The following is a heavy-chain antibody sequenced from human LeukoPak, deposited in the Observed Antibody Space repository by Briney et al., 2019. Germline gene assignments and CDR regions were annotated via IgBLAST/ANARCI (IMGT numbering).Heavy chain of an antibody. J-gene: IGHJ3*02. Sequence: GESLKISCKGSGYSFSSQWIGWVRQMPGKGLEWMGIIYPGDSDTRYSPSFQGQVTISADKSITTAYLQWSSLKASDTGMYYCASPDSSGYSSPQWAFDIWGQGTMVTVSS. D-gene: IGHD3-22*01. CDR3: ASPDSSGYSSPQWAFDI. V-gene: IGHV5-51*01. CDR2: IYPGDSDT. CDR1: GYSFSSQW.